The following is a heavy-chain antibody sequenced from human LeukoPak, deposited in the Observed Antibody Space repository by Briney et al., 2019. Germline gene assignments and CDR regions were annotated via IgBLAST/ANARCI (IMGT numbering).Heavy chain of an antibody. D-gene: IGHD5-24*01. CDR2: IKQDASEK. CDR1: GFTFSNYW. CDR3: ARASDPWLQLT. V-gene: IGHV3-7*05. J-gene: IGHJ5*02. Sequence: GGSLRLSCAASGFTFSNYWMIWVRQAPGQGLEWVGNIKQDASEKRYADSVRGRFSISRDNAQTSLYLQMNSLRAEDTAVYYCARASDPWLQLTWGQGTLVTVSS.